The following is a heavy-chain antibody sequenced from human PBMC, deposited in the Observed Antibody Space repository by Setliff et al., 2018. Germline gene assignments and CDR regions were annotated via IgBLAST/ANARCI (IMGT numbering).Heavy chain of an antibody. CDR3: ARGAGWCCDSSGYYYDY. J-gene: IGHJ4*02. V-gene: IGHV4-61*02. Sequence: PSETLSLTCTVSGGSISSGSYYWSWIRQPAGKGLEWIGRIYTSGSTNYNPSLKSRVTISVDTSKNQFSLELSSVTAADTAVYYCARGAGWCCDSSGYYYDYWGQGTLVTVSS. D-gene: IGHD3-22*01. CDR1: GGSISSGSYY. CDR2: IYTSGST.